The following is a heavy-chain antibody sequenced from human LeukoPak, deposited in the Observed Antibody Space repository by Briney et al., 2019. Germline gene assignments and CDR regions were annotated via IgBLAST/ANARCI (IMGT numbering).Heavy chain of an antibody. V-gene: IGHV3-74*01. D-gene: IGHD3-22*01. J-gene: IGHJ5*02. CDR3: ARDSYDSINWFDP. Sequence: GGSLRLSCAASGFTFSSYWMHWVRQAPGKGLVWVSRINSDGSSTSYADSVKGRLTISRDNAKNTLYLQMNSLRAEDTAVYYCARDSYDSINWFDPWGQGTLVTVSS. CDR2: INSDGSST. CDR1: GFTFSSYW.